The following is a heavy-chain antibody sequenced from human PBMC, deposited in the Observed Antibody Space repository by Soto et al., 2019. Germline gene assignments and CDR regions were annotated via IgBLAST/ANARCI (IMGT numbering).Heavy chain of an antibody. D-gene: IGHD6-19*01. Sequence: QVQLVESGGGVVQSGRSLRLSGAASGFTFSNYGMQWVRQAPGKGLEWVAVIWYDGSNKYYAYSVKGRFTIFRDNSTNTLYLQMNRLRAGDTGVYYCERDPGLGSGCYGFDYWGQGTLVTVSS. CDR1: GFTFSNYG. J-gene: IGHJ4*02. CDR2: IWYDGSNK. CDR3: ERDPGLGSGCYGFDY. V-gene: IGHV3-33*01.